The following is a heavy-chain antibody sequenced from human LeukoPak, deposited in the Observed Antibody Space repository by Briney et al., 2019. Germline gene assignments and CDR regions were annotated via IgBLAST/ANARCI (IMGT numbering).Heavy chain of an antibody. Sequence: SETLSLTCTVSGGSISSYYWSWIRQPAGKGLEWIGRIYTSGSTNYNPSLKSRVTMSVDTSKNQFSLKLSSVTAADTAVYYCASSSGWLPFLYFDYWGQGTLVTVSS. CDR1: GGSISSYY. CDR3: ASSSGWLPFLYFDY. D-gene: IGHD6-19*01. CDR2: IYTSGST. V-gene: IGHV4-4*07. J-gene: IGHJ4*02.